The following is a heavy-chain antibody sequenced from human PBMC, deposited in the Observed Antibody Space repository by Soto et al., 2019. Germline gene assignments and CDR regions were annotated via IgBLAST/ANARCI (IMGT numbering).Heavy chain of an antibody. CDR1: GGSISSGGYY. Sequence: PSETLSLTCTVSGGSISSGGYYWSWIRQHPGKGLEWIGYIYYSGSTYYNLSLKSRVTIYVDKCKNQFSLKFGSVAAAATAVCYCARALRYPHTTVMDVWGQGTTVTVSS. CDR2: IYYSGST. D-gene: IGHD5-12*01. CDR3: ARALRYPHTTVMDV. V-gene: IGHV4-31*03. J-gene: IGHJ6*02.